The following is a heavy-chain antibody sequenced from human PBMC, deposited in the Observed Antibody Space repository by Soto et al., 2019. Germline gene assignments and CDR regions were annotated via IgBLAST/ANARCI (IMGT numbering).Heavy chain of an antibody. CDR2: IYWDDDK. Sequence: QITLKESGPTLVKPTQTLTLTCTFSGFSLDTSGVGVGWIRQPPGKTLEWLALIYWDDDKRYSPSLNSRLTITKDTSKNQVVLRMTNVDPVDTATYYCAHIFDFDWVWAFEYWGQGALVIVSS. D-gene: IGHD3-9*01. J-gene: IGHJ4*02. V-gene: IGHV2-5*02. CDR3: AHIFDFDWVWAFEY. CDR1: GFSLDTSGVG.